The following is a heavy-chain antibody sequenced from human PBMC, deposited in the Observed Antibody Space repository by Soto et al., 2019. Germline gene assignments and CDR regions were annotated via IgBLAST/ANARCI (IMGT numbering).Heavy chain of an antibody. CDR3: ARARLVGLTTWDYFDY. D-gene: IGHD1-1*01. Sequence: GGSLRLSCAASGFTFSSYAMSWVRQAPGKGLEWVSAISGSGGSTYYADSVKGRFTISADMSKNQVSLKVKSVAAADTAIYYCARARLVGLTTWDYFDYWGQGTLVTVSS. V-gene: IGHV3-23*01. J-gene: IGHJ4*02. CDR2: ISGSGGST. CDR1: GFTFSSYA.